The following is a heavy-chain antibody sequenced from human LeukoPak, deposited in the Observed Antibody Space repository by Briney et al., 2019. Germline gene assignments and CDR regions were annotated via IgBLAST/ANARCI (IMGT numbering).Heavy chain of an antibody. CDR1: GFTFSSYA. CDR3: ARGSSPVVTQAEYFQH. V-gene: IGHV3-66*01. J-gene: IGHJ1*01. CDR2: IYSGGST. D-gene: IGHD4-23*01. Sequence: PGESLRLSCAASGFTFSSYAMSWVRQAPGKGLEWVSVIYSGGSTYYADSVKGRFTISRDNSKNTLYLQMNSLRAEDTAVYYCARGSSPVVTQAEYFQHWGQGTLVTVSS.